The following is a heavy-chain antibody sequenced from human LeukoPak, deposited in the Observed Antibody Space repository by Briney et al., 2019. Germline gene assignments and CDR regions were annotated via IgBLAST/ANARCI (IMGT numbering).Heavy chain of an antibody. D-gene: IGHD3-3*01. CDR1: GGSISSGGYY. J-gene: IGHJ4*02. Sequence: SQTLSLTCTVSGGSISSGGYYWTWIRQHPGEGLEWIGYIYYSGSTNYNPSLKSRVTISVDTSKNQFSLKLSSVTAADTAVYYCARSYDFWSGYYYAYCGQGTLVTVSS. CDR3: ARSYDFWSGYYYAY. V-gene: IGHV4-61*08. CDR2: IYYSGST.